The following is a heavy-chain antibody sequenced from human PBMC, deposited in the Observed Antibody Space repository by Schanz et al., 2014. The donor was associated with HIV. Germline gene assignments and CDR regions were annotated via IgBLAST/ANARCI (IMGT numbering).Heavy chain of an antibody. V-gene: IGHV1-69*01. J-gene: IGHJ6*02. D-gene: IGHD6-19*01. Sequence: QVPLVQSGAEVTKTGSSVKVSCKASGGTFRSNAITWVRQAPGQGLEWIGHFNVMLSKINSAQKFQGRVSMTADPSTNTAYMEMRGLRFEDTAVYYCASGRRSGIGWRMDVWGQGTTVSVSS. CDR3: ASGRRSGIGWRMDV. CDR2: FNVMLSKI. CDR1: GGTFRSNA.